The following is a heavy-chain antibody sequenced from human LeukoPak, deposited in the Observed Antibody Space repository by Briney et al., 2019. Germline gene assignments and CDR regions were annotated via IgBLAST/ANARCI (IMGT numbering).Heavy chain of an antibody. V-gene: IGHV3-74*01. Sequence: GGSLRLSCAASGFTFSNYLMHWVRQTPGKGLVWISRISTDGSFTNYADSVKGRFSISRNNAKNTLYLQMNSLRAEDTAVYYCAKDNDYVWGSYRYFDYWGQGTLVTVSS. D-gene: IGHD3-16*02. CDR3: AKDNDYVWGSYRYFDY. CDR1: GFTFSNYL. CDR2: ISTDGSFT. J-gene: IGHJ4*02.